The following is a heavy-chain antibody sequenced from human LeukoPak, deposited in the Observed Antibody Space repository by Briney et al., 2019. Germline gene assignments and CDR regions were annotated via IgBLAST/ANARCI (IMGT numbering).Heavy chain of an antibody. D-gene: IGHD3-10*01. V-gene: IGHV1-46*01. J-gene: IGHJ6*02. CDR2: INPSGGST. CDR3: AREDVLLWFGARYYYGMDV. Sequence: ASVKVSCKASGYTFTSYYMHWVRQAPGQGLEWMGIINPSGGSTSYAQKFQGRVTMTRDTSTSTAYMELRSLRSDDTAVYYCAREDVLLWFGARYYYGMDVWGQGTTVTVSS. CDR1: GYTFTSYY.